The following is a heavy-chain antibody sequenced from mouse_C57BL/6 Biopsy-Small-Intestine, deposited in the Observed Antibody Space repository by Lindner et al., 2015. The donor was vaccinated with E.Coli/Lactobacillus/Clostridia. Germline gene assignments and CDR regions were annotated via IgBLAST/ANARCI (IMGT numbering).Heavy chain of an antibody. J-gene: IGHJ2*01. CDR3: AREGHSNY. CDR2: IYPGDGDT. CDR1: GYAFSSFW. Sequence: VQLQESGAELVKPGASVKVSCKASGYAFSSFWMNWVKQRPGEGLEWIGQIYPGDGDTNYNGKFKGKATLTADKSSSTAYMQLSSLTSEDSAVYFCAREGHSNYWGQGTTLIVSS. V-gene: IGHV1-80*01.